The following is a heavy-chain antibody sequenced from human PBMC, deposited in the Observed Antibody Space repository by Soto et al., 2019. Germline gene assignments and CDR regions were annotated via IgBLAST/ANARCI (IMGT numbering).Heavy chain of an antibody. Sequence: PGGSLRLSCAASGFTFSNYVMSWVRQAPGKGLEWVAVITDNGSNKYYADSVKGRFTISRDNSKNTLYLQMNSLRAEDTAVYYCAKERGTMVRGVSYMDVWGKGTTVTVS. D-gene: IGHD3-10*01. V-gene: IGHV3-30*18. J-gene: IGHJ6*03. CDR1: GFTFSNYV. CDR2: ITDNGSNK. CDR3: AKERGTMVRGVSYMDV.